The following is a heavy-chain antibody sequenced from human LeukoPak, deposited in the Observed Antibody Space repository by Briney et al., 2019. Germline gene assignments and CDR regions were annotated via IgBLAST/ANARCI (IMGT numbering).Heavy chain of an antibody. CDR2: INHSGST. CDR1: GGSFSGYY. Sequence: PSETLSLTCAVYGGSFSGYYWSWIRQPPGKGLEWIGEINHSGSTNYNPSLKSRVTISVDTSKNQFSLKLSSVTAADTAVYYCARLTSSRRHVDCGGDCSPYYYYYMDVWGKGTTVTISS. CDR3: ARLTSSRRHVDCGGDCSPYYYYYMDV. V-gene: IGHV4-34*01. J-gene: IGHJ6*03. D-gene: IGHD2-21*02.